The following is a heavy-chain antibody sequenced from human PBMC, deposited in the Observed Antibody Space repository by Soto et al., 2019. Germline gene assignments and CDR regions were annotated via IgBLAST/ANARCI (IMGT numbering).Heavy chain of an antibody. V-gene: IGHV4-59*12. CDR1: GGSISSYY. Sequence: SETLSLTCTVSGGSISSYYWSWIRQPPGKGLEWIGYIYHSGSTNYNPSLKSRVTISVDTSKNQFSLKLSSVTAADTAVYYCARVLQRYSYGAFDYWGQGTLVTVSS. CDR3: ARVLQRYSYGAFDY. D-gene: IGHD5-18*01. J-gene: IGHJ4*02. CDR2: IYHSGST.